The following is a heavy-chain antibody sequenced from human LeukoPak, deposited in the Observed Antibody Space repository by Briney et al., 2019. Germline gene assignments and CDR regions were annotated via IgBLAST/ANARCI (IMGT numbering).Heavy chain of an antibody. J-gene: IGHJ6*03. D-gene: IGHD2-2*01. V-gene: IGHV4-4*07. Sequence: SETLSLTCTVSGDSISSYYWSWLRRPAGKGLEGIGRIYTSGSTNYNPSLKSRVTMSVDTSKNQFSLKLSSVTAADTAVYYCARELIVVVPAATDYYYYYMDVWGKGTTVTVSS. CDR3: ARELIVVVPAATDYYYYYMDV. CDR2: IYTSGST. CDR1: GDSISSYY.